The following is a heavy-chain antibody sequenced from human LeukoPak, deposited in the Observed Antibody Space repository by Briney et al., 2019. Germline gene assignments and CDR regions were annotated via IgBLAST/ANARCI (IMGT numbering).Heavy chain of an antibody. Sequence: RGSLRLSCAGSGFTFSRYNMNWFRQAPGKGLERVSSISSRSSYIFYADSVKGRFTISRDNAKNSLYLQMNSLGAGDTAVYYCAGDAQWLVPEGYYYYMDVWGKGTTVTVSS. V-gene: IGHV3-21*01. CDR2: ISSRSSYI. CDR3: AGDAQWLVPEGYYYYMDV. J-gene: IGHJ6*03. D-gene: IGHD6-19*01. CDR1: GFTFSRYN.